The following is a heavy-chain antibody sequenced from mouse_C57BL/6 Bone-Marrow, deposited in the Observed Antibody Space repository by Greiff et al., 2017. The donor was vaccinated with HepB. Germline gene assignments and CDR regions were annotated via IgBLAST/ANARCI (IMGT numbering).Heavy chain of an antibody. CDR2: IRSKSNNYAT. CDR3: VAGDVGFAY. V-gene: IGHV10-1*01. D-gene: IGHD3-2*02. Sequence: EVHLVESGGGLVQPKGSLKLSCAASGFSFNTYAMNWVRQAPGKGLEWVARIRSKSNNYATYYADSVKDRFTISRDDSESMLYLQMNNLKTEDTAMYYCVAGDVGFAYWGQGTLVTVSA. J-gene: IGHJ3*01. CDR1: GFSFNTYA.